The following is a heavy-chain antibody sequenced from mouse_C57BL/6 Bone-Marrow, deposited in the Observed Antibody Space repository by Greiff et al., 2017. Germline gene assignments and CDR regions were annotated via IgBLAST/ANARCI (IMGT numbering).Heavy chain of an antibody. V-gene: IGHV7-3*01. CDR2: IRNKANGYTT. Sequence: EVKLVESGGGLVQPGGSLSLSCAASGFTFTDYYMSWVRQPPGKALEWLGFIRNKANGYTTEYSASVKGRFTISRDNSQSILYLQMNALRAEDSATDYCARYNWADYAMDYGGQGTAVTVSS. D-gene: IGHD4-1*01. CDR3: ARYNWADYAMDY. CDR1: GFTFTDYY. J-gene: IGHJ4*01.